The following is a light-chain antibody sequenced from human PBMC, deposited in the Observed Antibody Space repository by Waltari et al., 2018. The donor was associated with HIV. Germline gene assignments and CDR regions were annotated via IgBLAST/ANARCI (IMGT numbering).Light chain of an antibody. J-gene: IGLJ2*01. V-gene: IGLV1-51*01. CDR2: DKK. CDR3: GTWDSSLSAGV. CDR1: NPNIGNNY. Sequence: QSVLTQPPSVSAAPGQKVTISCPGRNPNIGNNYLLSYQQLQETAPKLLIYDKKKRPSGIPDRFSGSKSGTSATLGITGLQTGDEADYYCGTWDSSLSAGVFGGGTKLTVL.